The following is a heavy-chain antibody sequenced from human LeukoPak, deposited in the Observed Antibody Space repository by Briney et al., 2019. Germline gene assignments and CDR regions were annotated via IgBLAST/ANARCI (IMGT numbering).Heavy chain of an antibody. J-gene: IGHJ4*02. V-gene: IGHV4-31*03. CDR2: IYYSGST. CDR1: GGSISSGGYY. D-gene: IGHD5-24*01. CDR3: AREGRDGYNSDY. Sequence: SETLSLTCTVSGGSISSGGYYWSWIRQHPGKGLEWIGYIYYSGSTYYNPSLKSRVTISVDTSKNQFSLKLSSVTAADTAAYYCAREGRDGYNSDYWGQGTLVTVSS.